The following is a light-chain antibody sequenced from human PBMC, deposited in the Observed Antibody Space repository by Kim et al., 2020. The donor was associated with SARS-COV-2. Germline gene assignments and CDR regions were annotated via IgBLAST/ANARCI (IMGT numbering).Light chain of an antibody. CDR2: GAS. Sequence: ASLGARVTITCLASQDLRNDLGCYQQNPGRAPKRLIYGASSLQSGVPSRFSGSGSGTEFTLTISSLQPEDFATYFCLQHNTYPITFGQGIRLEIK. CDR3: LQHNTYPIT. J-gene: IGKJ5*01. V-gene: IGKV1-17*01. CDR1: QDLRND.